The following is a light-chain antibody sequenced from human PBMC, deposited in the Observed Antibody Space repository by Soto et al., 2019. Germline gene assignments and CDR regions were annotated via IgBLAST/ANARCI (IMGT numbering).Light chain of an antibody. CDR1: QSLLHTSGENY. J-gene: IGKJ1*01. CDR2: LGS. Sequence: DIVMTQSPLSLSVTPGEPASISCRSSQSLLHTSGENYLDCYLHRPGQSPQLLIYLGSKRASRVSDRLSGRGSGTPFTLRISRVEAEDVGFYYCMQAQQIPRTFGQGTKVEI. CDR3: MQAQQIPRT. V-gene: IGKV2-28*01.